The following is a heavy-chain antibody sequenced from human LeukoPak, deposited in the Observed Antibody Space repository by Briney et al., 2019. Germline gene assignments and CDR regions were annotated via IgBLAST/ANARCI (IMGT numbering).Heavy chain of an antibody. CDR1: GGSFSGYY. V-gene: IGHV4-34*01. Sequence: PSETLSLTCAVYGGSFSGYYWSWIRKPPGKGLEWIGEINHSGSTNYNPSLKRRVTISVDTSKNQFSLKLSSVTAADTGVYYCARERKSVSQYMPYYYYGMDVWGQGTTVTVSS. D-gene: IGHD2-2*01. CDR3: ARERKSVSQYMPYYYYGMDV. CDR2: INHSGST. J-gene: IGHJ6*02.